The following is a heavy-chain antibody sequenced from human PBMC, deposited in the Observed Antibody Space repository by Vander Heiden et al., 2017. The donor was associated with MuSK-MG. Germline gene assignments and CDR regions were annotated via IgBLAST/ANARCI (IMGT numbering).Heavy chain of an antibody. CDR3: ARGPYDSSGYYDAFDI. CDR2: INPSGGST. CDR1: GYTFTSYY. J-gene: IGHJ3*02. D-gene: IGHD3-22*01. Sequence: QVQLVQSGAEVKKSGASVKVSCKASGYTFTSYYMHWVRQAPGQGLEWMGIINPSGGSTSYAQKFQGRVTMTRDTSTTTVYMELSSLRSEDTAVYYCARGPYDSSGYYDAFDIWGQGTMVTVSS. V-gene: IGHV1-46*01.